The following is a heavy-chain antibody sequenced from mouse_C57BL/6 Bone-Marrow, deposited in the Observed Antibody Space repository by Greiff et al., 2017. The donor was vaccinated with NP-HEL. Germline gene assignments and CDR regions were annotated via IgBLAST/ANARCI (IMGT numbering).Heavy chain of an antibody. D-gene: IGHD1-1*01. Sequence: EVQLQQSGPELVKPGASVKISCKASGYTFTDYYMNWVKQSHGKSLEWIGDINPNNGGTSYNQKFKGKASLTVDKSSSTAYMELRSLTSEDSAVYYCARANLITTVGDYWGQGTTLTVSS. J-gene: IGHJ2*01. CDR1: GYTFTDYY. CDR3: ARANLITTVGDY. V-gene: IGHV1-26*01. CDR2: INPNNGGT.